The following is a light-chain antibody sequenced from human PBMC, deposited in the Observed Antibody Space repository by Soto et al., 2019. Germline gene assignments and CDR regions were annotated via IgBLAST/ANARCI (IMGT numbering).Light chain of an antibody. CDR2: DVS. J-gene: IGLJ1*01. CDR3: SSYTSDNTLV. V-gene: IGLV2-14*01. CDR1: SSDVGGYNY. Sequence: QSALTQPASVSGSPGQSITISCTGTSSDVGGYNYVSWYQQHPGKAPKLMIYDVSNRPSGVSNRFSGSKSGNTASLTISGLQAEDEADYYCSSYTSDNTLVFGTGTNVTVL.